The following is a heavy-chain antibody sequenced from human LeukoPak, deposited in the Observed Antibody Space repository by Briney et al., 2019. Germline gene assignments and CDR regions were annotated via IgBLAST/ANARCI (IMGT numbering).Heavy chain of an antibody. Sequence: PGGSLRLSCAASGFTFSSYTIHWVRQPPGKGLEWVAVISFDGSNKYYADSVKGRFTISRDNSKNTLYLQMNSLRAEDTAVYYCAKTPNVLRYFDWFDPNSDGYFDYWGQGTLVTVSS. CDR3: AKTPNVLRYFDWFDPNSDGYFDY. V-gene: IGHV3-30*18. J-gene: IGHJ4*02. D-gene: IGHD3-9*01. CDR2: ISFDGSNK. CDR1: GFTFSSYT.